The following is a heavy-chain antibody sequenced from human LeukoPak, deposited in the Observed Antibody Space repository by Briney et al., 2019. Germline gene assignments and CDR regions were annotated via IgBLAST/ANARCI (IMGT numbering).Heavy chain of an antibody. J-gene: IGHJ4*02. D-gene: IGHD6-13*01. Sequence: GGSLRLSCAVSGFTFSDYGMHWVRQAPGKGLEWVAVMSYNGNYEYYADSVKGRFTISRDDSKNTLYLQMNSLRGEDTALYYCAKXLXGVXAAGIPFIDYWGQGTLVTVSS. V-gene: IGHV3-30*18. CDR1: GFTFSDYG. CDR3: AKXLXGVXAAGIPFIDY. CDR2: MSYNGNYE.